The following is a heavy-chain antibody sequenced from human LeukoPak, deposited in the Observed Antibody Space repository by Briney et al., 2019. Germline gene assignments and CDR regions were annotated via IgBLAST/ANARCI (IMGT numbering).Heavy chain of an antibody. CDR2: ISAYNGKT. CDR3: ARDLGAPGLYFDWLLSASKVLGY. J-gene: IGHJ4*02. V-gene: IGHV1-18*01. Sequence: ASVKVSCKASGYTFTSYGISWVRQAPGQGLEWMGWISAYNGKTNYAQKLQGRVTMTTDTSTSTAYMELRSLRSDDTAVYYCARDLGAPGLYFDWLLSASKVLGYWGQGTLVTVSS. D-gene: IGHD3-9*01. CDR1: GYTFTSYG.